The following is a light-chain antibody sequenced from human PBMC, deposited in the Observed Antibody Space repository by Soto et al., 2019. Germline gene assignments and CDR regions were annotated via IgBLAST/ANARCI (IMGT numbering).Light chain of an antibody. CDR2: WAS. J-gene: IGKJ4*01. CDR3: QQYYSPPLT. Sequence: DIQLTQSPSSLSASVGDRVSFTCRASQGIRNDLAWYQQKVGQPPKLLIYWASTRESGVPDRFSGSGSGTDFTLTISSLQAEDVAVYYCQQYYSPPLTFGGGTKVDIK. CDR1: QGIRND. V-gene: IGKV1-27*01.